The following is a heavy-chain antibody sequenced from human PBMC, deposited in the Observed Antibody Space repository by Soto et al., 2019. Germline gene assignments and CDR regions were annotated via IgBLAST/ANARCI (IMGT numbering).Heavy chain of an antibody. J-gene: IGHJ4*02. V-gene: IGHV4-59*01. CDR3: ARRWGMGFDY. Sequence: QVQLQESGPGLVKPSETLSLTCTVSGGSISSYYWSWIRQPPGKGLEWIGYIYYSGSTNYNPSLKSRVTISVDTSKNQFSLKLSSATAADTAVYYCARRWGMGFDYWGQGTLVTVSS. CDR1: GGSISSYY. D-gene: IGHD3-16*01. CDR2: IYYSGST.